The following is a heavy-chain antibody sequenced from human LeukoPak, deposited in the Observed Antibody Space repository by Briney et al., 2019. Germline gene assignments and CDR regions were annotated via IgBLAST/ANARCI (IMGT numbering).Heavy chain of an antibody. CDR1: GFTFSSYA. V-gene: IGHV3-64*01. CDR2: ISSNGGNT. Sequence: GGSLRLSCAASGFTFSSYAMHWVRQAPGKGLEYVSAISSNGGNTYYANSVKGRFTISRDNSKNTLFLQMGSLRAEDMAVYYCARGGSIAARPIDYWGQGTLVTVSS. CDR3: ARGGSIAARPIDY. J-gene: IGHJ4*02. D-gene: IGHD6-6*01.